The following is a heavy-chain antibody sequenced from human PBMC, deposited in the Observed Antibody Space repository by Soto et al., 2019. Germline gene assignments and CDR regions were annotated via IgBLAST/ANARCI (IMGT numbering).Heavy chain of an antibody. CDR1: GFTFSSYA. CDR3: ARSPKWQQLGNYFDY. Sequence: QVQLVESGGGVVQPGRSLRLSCAASGFTFSSYAMHWVRQAPGKGLEWVAVISYDGSNKYYADSVKGRFTISRDNSKNTLYLQMNSLRAEDTAVYYCARSPKWQQLGNYFDYWGQGTLVTVSS. J-gene: IGHJ4*02. D-gene: IGHD6-13*01. V-gene: IGHV3-30-3*01. CDR2: ISYDGSNK.